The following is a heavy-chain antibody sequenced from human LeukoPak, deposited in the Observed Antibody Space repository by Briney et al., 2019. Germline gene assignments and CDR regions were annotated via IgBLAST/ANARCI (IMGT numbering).Heavy chain of an antibody. CDR2: IYHSGST. CDR3: VSYDSSGYYFDY. CDR1: GGSISSGGYS. Sequence: SQTLSLTCAVSGGSISSGGYSWSWIRQPPGKGLEWIGYIYHSGSTYYNPSLKSRVTISVDRSKNQFSLKLSSVTAADTAVYYCVSYDSSGYYFDYWGQGTLVTVSS. D-gene: IGHD3-22*01. J-gene: IGHJ4*02. V-gene: IGHV4-30-2*01.